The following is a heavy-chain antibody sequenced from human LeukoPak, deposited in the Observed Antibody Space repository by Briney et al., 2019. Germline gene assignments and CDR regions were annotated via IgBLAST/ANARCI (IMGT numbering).Heavy chain of an antibody. CDR2: MNPNSGNT. D-gene: IGHD3-3*01. CDR3: ARAHPYYDFWSGYYGSFDY. CDR1: GYTFTSYD. J-gene: IGHJ4*02. V-gene: IGHV1-8*03. Sequence: GASVKVSCKASGYTFTSYDINWVRQATGQGLEWMGWMNPNSGNTGYAQKFQGRVTITRNTSISTAYMELSSLKSEDTAVYYCARAHPYYDFWSGYYGSFDYWGQGTLVTVSS.